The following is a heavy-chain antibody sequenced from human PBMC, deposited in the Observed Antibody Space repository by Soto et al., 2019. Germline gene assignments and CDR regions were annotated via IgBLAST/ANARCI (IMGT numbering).Heavy chain of an antibody. V-gene: IGHV1-69*12. D-gene: IGHD2-15*01. CDR3: AREGVVVAATPFLYYGMDV. CDR1: GGTFSSYA. CDR2: IIPIFGTA. Sequence: QVQLVQSGAEVKKPGSSVKVSCKASGGTFSSYAISWVRQAPGQGLEWMGGIIPIFGTANYAQKFQGRVTITADESTSTAYMELSSLRSEDTAVYYCAREGVVVAATPFLYYGMDVWGQGTTVTVSS. J-gene: IGHJ6*02.